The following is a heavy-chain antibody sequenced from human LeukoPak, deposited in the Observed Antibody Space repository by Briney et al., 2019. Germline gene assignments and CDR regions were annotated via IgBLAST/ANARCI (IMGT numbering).Heavy chain of an antibody. CDR1: GFTFSSYA. D-gene: IGHD5-24*01. CDR3: ARDGYKDRYFDY. V-gene: IGHV3-30-3*01. CDR2: ISYDGSNK. Sequence: PGGSLRLSCAASGFTFSSYAMHWVRQAPGKGLEWVAVISYDGSNKYYADSVKGRFTISRDNAKNSVFLQMNSLRAEDTAVYYCARDGYKDRYFDYWGQGTLVTVSS. J-gene: IGHJ4*02.